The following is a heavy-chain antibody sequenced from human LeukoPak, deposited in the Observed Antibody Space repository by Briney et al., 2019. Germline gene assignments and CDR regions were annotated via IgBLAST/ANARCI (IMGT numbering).Heavy chain of an antibody. CDR1: GGSISSYF. V-gene: IGHV4-59*01. J-gene: IGHJ4*02. Sequence: PSETLSLTCTVSGGSISSYFWSWIRQPPGKGLEWIRYIYYSGNTDYNPSLKSRVTISVDTSKNQFSLKLSSVTAADTAVYYCARYISSSQFSFDYWGQGTLVTVSS. CDR3: ARYISSSQFSFDY. D-gene: IGHD6-6*01. CDR2: IYYSGNT.